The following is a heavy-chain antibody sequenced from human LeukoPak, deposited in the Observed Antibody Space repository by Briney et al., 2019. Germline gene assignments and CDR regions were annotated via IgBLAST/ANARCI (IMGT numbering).Heavy chain of an antibody. V-gene: IGHV3-11*04. D-gene: IGHD1-26*01. CDR2: ISSSGSTI. CDR3: ARVGSRGDWFDY. CDR1: GFTFSDYY. Sequence: PGGSLRLSCAASGFTFSDYYMSWIRQAPGKGLEWVSYISSSGSTIYYADSVKDRFTFSRDNAKNSLYLQMNSLRVEDTGIYYCARVGSRGDWFDYWGQGTRVTVSS. J-gene: IGHJ5*01.